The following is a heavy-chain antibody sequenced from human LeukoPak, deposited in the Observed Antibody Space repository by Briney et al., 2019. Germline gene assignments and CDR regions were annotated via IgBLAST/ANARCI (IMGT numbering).Heavy chain of an antibody. V-gene: IGHV3-21*01. CDR2: ISSSSDSI. CDR3: ASTSWLVRKDDDFDL. J-gene: IGHJ3*01. Sequence: SGGSLRLSCAASGFTFHAFNMIWVRQAPGKGLEWVSSISSSSDSIYYADSVKGRFTISRDNAKNSLFLQMNSLRVEDTAMYYCASTSWLVRKDDDFDLWGQGTMVTVPS. CDR1: GFTFHAFN. D-gene: IGHD6-19*01.